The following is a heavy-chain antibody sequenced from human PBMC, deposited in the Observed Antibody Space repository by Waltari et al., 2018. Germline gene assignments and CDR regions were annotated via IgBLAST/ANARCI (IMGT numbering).Heavy chain of an antibody. J-gene: IGHJ3*02. CDR3: ARGFGDYCGEDCADPFDI. Sequence: QVQLQESGPGLVEPSETLSLTCPVSGDSIRGHYWTWIRQPPGKGLEWIGYIFYSATTNYNPSLKSRVTISGDMSKNQVSLTLTSVTAADTAVYYCARGFGDYCGEDCADPFDIWGRGTMVTVSS. CDR2: IFYSATT. V-gene: IGHV4-59*11. D-gene: IGHD2-21*01. CDR1: GDSIRGHY.